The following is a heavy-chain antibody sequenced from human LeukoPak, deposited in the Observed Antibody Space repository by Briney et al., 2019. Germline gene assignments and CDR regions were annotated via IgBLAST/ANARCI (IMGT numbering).Heavy chain of an antibody. CDR1: GYTFTSYG. CDR3: ASDFVPDIVVLPAVPDAFDI. J-gene: IGHJ3*02. CDR2: ISAYNGNT. D-gene: IGHD2-2*01. V-gene: IGHV1-18*01. Sequence: ASVKVSCKASGYTFTSYGISWVRQAPGQGLEWMGWISAYNGNTNYAQKLQGRVTMTTDTSTSTAYMELRSLRSDDTAVYYCASDFVPDIVVLPAVPDAFDIWGQGTMDTVSS.